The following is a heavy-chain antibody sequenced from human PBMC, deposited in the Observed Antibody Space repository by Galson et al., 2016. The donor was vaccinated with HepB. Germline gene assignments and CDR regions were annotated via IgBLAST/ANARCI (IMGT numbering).Heavy chain of an antibody. CDR2: INPTGGST. J-gene: IGHJ4*02. V-gene: IGHV1-46*03. Sequence: SVKVSCKASGYTFSDYSMHWVRQAPGQGLEWMGIINPTGGSTSYAQRFQGRLTMTWDTSTSTGQMELSSLRSEETAIYYWTRDCILSGKQLVHFDNWGQGTLVTVS. D-gene: IGHD6-13*01. CDR1: GYTFSDYS. CDR3: TRDCILSGKQLVHFDN.